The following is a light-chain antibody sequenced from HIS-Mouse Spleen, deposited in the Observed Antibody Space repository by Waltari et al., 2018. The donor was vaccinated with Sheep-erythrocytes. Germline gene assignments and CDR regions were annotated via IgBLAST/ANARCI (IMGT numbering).Light chain of an antibody. CDR2: SNN. V-gene: IGLV1-44*01. CDR1: SSNIGSNT. Sequence: QSVLTQPPSASGPPGQRVTIPCSGSSSNIGSNTVTWYQQRPGTAPKLLIYSNNQRPSGVPDRFSGSKSGTSASLAISGLQSEDEADYYCAAWDDSLNGYVFGTGTKVTVL. CDR3: AAWDDSLNGYV. J-gene: IGLJ1*01.